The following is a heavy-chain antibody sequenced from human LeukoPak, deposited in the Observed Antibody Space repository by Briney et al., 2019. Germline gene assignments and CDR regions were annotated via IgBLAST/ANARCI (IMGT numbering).Heavy chain of an antibody. CDR3: AREGYGDYASAFDI. D-gene: IGHD4-17*01. Sequence: VASVKVSCKASGYTFTSYDINWVRQATGQGLEWMGWMNPNSGDTGYAQKFQGRVTITRNTSISTAYMELSSLRSEDTALYYCAREGYGDYASAFDIWGQGTMVTVSS. CDR2: MNPNSGDT. J-gene: IGHJ3*02. V-gene: IGHV1-8*03. CDR1: GYTFTSYD.